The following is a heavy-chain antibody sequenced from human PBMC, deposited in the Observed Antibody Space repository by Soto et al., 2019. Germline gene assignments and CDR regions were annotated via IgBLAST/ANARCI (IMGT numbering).Heavy chain of an antibody. J-gene: IGHJ4*02. D-gene: IGHD3-16*01. CDR3: ASGGNYFDY. CDR1: GGSISSYY. Sequence: PSETLSLTCTVSGGSISSYYCSWIRQAAGKGLEWIGRIHTSGSPNYNPSLKSRVTMSADTSKNQFALELTSVTAADTAVYYCASGGNYFDYWGQGTLVTVSS. V-gene: IGHV4-4*07. CDR2: IHTSGSP.